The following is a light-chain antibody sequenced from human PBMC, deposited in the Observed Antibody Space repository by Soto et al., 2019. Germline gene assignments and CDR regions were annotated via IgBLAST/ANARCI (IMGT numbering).Light chain of an antibody. Sequence: DIQMTQSPSTLSASVGDRVTITCRASQSISSWLAWYQQKQGKAPKLLIYDASSLESGVPSRFIGSGSGTEFTLTISSLPPDDFATYYCQQFDSYSTWSFGQGTKVEIK. CDR1: QSISSW. V-gene: IGKV1-5*01. J-gene: IGKJ1*01. CDR3: QQFDSYSTWS. CDR2: DAS.